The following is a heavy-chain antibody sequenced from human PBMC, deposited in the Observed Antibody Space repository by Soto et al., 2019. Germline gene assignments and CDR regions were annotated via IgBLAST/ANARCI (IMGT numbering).Heavy chain of an antibody. CDR1: GFTFSSYG. J-gene: IGHJ6*02. CDR3: ARDKEVWGSYRIYYAYYGMNX. Sequence: WGTLRLSCAASGFTFSSYGMHWVRQAPGKGLEWVAFIWYDGRNKYYADSVKGRFTISLDNSKNKLYLQMKSLRAEDTAVYYCARDKEVWGSYRIYYAYYGMNXWGQVTRVTVS. CDR2: IWYDGRNK. D-gene: IGHD3-16*02. V-gene: IGHV3-33*01.